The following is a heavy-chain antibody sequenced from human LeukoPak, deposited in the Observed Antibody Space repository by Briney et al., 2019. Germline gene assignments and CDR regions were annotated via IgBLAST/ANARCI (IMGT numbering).Heavy chain of an antibody. CDR1: GFTFSSYA. V-gene: IGHV3-20*04. CDR2: INWNGGST. Sequence: PGGSLRLSCAASGFTFSSYAMSWVRQAPGKGLEWVSGINWNGGSTGYADSVKGRFTISRDNAKNSLYLQMNSLRAEDTALYYCARDGGYCSSTSCYTGFFDYWGQGTLVTVSS. D-gene: IGHD2-2*02. J-gene: IGHJ4*02. CDR3: ARDGGYCSSTSCYTGFFDY.